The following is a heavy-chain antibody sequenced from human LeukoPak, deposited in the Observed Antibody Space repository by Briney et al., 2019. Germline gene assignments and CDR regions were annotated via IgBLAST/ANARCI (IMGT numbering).Heavy chain of an antibody. CDR2: IYYSGST. V-gene: IGHV4-59*05. CDR1: GGSISSYY. Sequence: SETLSLTCTVSGGSISSYYWSWIRQPPGKGLEWIGSIYYSGSTYYNPSLKSRVTISVDTSKNQFSLKLSSVTAADTAVYYCARHEGSIVVVPAARTYVSRFNNWFDPWGQGTLVTVSS. J-gene: IGHJ5*02. D-gene: IGHD2-2*01. CDR3: ARHEGSIVVVPAARTYVSRFNNWFDP.